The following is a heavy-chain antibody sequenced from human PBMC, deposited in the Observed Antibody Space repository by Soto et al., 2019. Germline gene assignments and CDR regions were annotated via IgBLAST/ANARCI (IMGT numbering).Heavy chain of an antibody. CDR3: ARVLKGGSSWYSGYYYYGMDV. CDR1: GGSFSGYY. Sequence: TSETLSLTCAVYGGSFSGYYWSWIRQPPGKGLEWIGEINHSGSTNYNPSLKSRVTISVDTSKNQFSLKLSSVTAADTAVYYCARVLKGGSSWYSGYYYYGMDVWGQGTTVTVSS. J-gene: IGHJ6*02. D-gene: IGHD6-13*01. V-gene: IGHV4-34*01. CDR2: INHSGST.